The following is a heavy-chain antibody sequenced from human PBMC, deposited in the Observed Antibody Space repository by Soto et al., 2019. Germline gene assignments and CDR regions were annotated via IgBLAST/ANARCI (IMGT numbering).Heavy chain of an antibody. D-gene: IGHD3-9*01. V-gene: IGHV3-30*04. CDR3: ANIFCPRSPDVFLYS. Sequence: GGSLRLSCAASGFTFSSYAMHWVRQAPGKGQEWVAVISYDGSYKSYEDSVKGRFTISRDNYKNTLHLQMDSLRAEDTAVFYFANIFCPRSPDVFLYSWAQGSLVTGSS. CDR2: ISYDGSYK. J-gene: IGHJ4*02. CDR1: GFTFSSYA.